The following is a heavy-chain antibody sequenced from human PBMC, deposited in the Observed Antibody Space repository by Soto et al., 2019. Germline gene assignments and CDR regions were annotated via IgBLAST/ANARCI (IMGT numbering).Heavy chain of an antibody. J-gene: IGHJ3*02. V-gene: IGHV4-4*02. CDR3: SSVLGYCSGGSCYSGFAFDI. Sequence: SETLSLTCAVSGGSISSSNWWSWVRQPPGKGLEWIGEIYHSGSTNYNPSLKSRVTISVDKSKNQFSLKLSSVTAADTAVYYWSSVLGYCSGGSCYSGFAFDIWGQGTMVTVSS. CDR1: GGSISSSNW. D-gene: IGHD2-15*01. CDR2: IYHSGST.